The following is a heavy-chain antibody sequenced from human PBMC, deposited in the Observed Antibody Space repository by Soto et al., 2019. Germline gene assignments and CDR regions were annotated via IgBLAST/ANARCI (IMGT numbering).Heavy chain of an antibody. D-gene: IGHD3-3*01. Sequence: AASVKVSCKASGYTFTSYDINWVRQATGQGLEWMGWMNPNSGNTGYAQKFQGRVTMTRNTSISTAYMELSSLRSEDTAVYYCATRRVDYDFWSGYYNVWFDPWGQGTLVSVSS. V-gene: IGHV1-8*01. CDR2: MNPNSGNT. CDR1: GYTFTSYD. CDR3: ATRRVDYDFWSGYYNVWFDP. J-gene: IGHJ5*02.